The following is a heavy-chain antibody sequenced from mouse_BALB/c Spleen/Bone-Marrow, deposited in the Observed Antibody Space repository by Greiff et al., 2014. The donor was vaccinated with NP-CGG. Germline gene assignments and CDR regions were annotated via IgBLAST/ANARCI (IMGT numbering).Heavy chain of an antibody. CDR2: IRNKANGYTT. D-gene: IGHD2-1*01. V-gene: IGHV7-3*02. J-gene: IGHJ2*01. Sequence: EVHLVESGGGLVQPGGFLRLSCATSGFTFTDHYMCWVRQPPGKALEWLGFIRNKANGYTTEYSASVKGRFTISRDNSQSIVYLQMNTLRAEDSATYYCARDYLYYFDYWGQGTTLTVSS. CDR3: ARDYLYYFDY. CDR1: GFTFTDHY.